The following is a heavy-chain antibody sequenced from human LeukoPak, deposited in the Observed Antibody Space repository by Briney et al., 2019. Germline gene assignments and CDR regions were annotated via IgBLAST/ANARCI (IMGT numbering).Heavy chain of an antibody. CDR3: ARGRAGIAAAGFDY. CDR2: ISFDGGNK. J-gene: IGHJ4*02. CDR1: GFTFS. Sequence: PGGSLRLSCATSGFTFSMHWVRLAPGKGLDWVAVISFDGGNKFYADSVKGRFSISRDNSKNTLYLPMNSLGLDDTAVYFCARGRAGIAAAGFDYWGQGTLVTVSS. V-gene: IGHV3-30-3*01. D-gene: IGHD6-13*01.